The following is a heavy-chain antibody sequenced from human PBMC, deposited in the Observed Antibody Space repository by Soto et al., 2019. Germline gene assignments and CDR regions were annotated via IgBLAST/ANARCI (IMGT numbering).Heavy chain of an antibody. J-gene: IGHJ4*02. V-gene: IGHV3-7*01. D-gene: IGHD3-3*01. CDR1: GFTFSSFW. CDR3: ARDFGVQELDY. CDR2: INQDGSEK. Sequence: PGGSLRLSCAASGFTFSSFWITWVRQAPGKGLERLANINQDGSEKHYVDSVKGRFTLSRDNAENSVYLQLNSLRADDTAVYYCARDFGVQELDYWGQGPLVTVSS.